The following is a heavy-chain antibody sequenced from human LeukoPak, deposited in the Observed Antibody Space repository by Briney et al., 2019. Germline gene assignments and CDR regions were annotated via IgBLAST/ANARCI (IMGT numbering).Heavy chain of an antibody. V-gene: IGHV3-23*01. CDR3: ARILGSYWTPGYDY. CDR1: GFTFSTYG. CDR2: ISGSGDTP. J-gene: IGHJ4*02. Sequence: PGGTLRLSCVASGFTFSTYGMSWVRQAPGKGLEWVSGISGSGDTPYYADSVKGRFIISRDNSKSTLYLQMNSLRAEDTALYYCARILGSYWTPGYDYWGQGTLVTVSS. D-gene: IGHD1-26*01.